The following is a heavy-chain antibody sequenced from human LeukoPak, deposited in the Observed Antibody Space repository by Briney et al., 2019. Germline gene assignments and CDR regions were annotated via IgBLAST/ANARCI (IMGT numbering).Heavy chain of an antibody. J-gene: IGHJ4*02. D-gene: IGHD3-10*01. CDR1: GFTVSSNY. CDR3: AEFSGSGTYTFDY. CDR2: IYTGGTT. Sequence: GGSLRLSCAASGFTVSSNYMSWVRQAPGKGLEWVSVIYTGGTTYYADSVKGRFTISRDNSQNTLYLQMNSLRAEDTAVYYCAEFSGSGTYTFDYWGQGTLVTVSS. V-gene: IGHV3-66*02.